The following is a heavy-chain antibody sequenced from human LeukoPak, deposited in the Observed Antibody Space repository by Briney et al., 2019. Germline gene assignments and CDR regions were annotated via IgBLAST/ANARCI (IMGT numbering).Heavy chain of an antibody. J-gene: IGHJ4*02. CDR2: IFPSGGEI. D-gene: IGHD3-9*01. V-gene: IGHV3-23*01. CDR3: TKERRRDDILTGSFSD. Sequence: GGSLRLSCAASGFTFSTFAMIWVRQPPGKGLEWVSSIFPSGGEIHYADSVRGRFTISRDNSKNTLYLQMNSLRAEDTAVYYCTKERRRDDILTGSFSDWGQGILVTVSS. CDR1: GFTFSTFA.